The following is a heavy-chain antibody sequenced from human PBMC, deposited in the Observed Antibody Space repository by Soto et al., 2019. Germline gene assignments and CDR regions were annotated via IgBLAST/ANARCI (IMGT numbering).Heavy chain of an antibody. Sequence: SETLSLTCAVYGGSFSGYYWSWIRQPPGKGLEWIGEINHSGSTNYNPSLKSRVTISVDTSKNQFSLKLSSVTAADTAVYYCARERYYGSGSYYYYYYGMDVWGQGTTVTVS. J-gene: IGHJ6*02. CDR3: ARERYYGSGSYYYYYYGMDV. CDR2: INHSGST. CDR1: GGSFSGYY. V-gene: IGHV4-34*01. D-gene: IGHD3-10*01.